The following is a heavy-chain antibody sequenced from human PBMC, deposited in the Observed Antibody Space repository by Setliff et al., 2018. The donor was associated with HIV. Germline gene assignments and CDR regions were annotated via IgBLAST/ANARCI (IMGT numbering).Heavy chain of an antibody. CDR3: ARRDSSRYHTWFDP. J-gene: IGHJ5*02. V-gene: IGHV4-4*07. CDR2: IHTSGST. D-gene: IGHD3-22*01. Sequence: SETLSLTCTVSGGSISSYYWSWIRQPAGKGLEWIGRIHTSGSTNYNHTLKSRVAMSIDTSKNQIPLKLRSVTAADTAVYYCARRDSSRYHTWFDPWGHGTPFTVSS. CDR1: GGSISSYY.